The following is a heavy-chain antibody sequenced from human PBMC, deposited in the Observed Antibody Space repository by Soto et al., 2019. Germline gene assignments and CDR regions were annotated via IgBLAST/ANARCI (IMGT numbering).Heavy chain of an antibody. D-gene: IGHD3-3*01. Sequence: QVQLQGAGPGLVKPSQTLSPTCTVSGGSISSGDYYWSWIHQQPGKGLAWIGYIYYSGSTYYNPSLTSRVNISVDTSKIQFSLKLSSVTAADTAVYYCARWWSGSRQGFDPWGQGTLVTVSS. CDR3: ARWWSGSRQGFDP. V-gene: IGHV4-31*03. CDR2: IYYSGST. CDR1: GGSISSGDYY. J-gene: IGHJ5*02.